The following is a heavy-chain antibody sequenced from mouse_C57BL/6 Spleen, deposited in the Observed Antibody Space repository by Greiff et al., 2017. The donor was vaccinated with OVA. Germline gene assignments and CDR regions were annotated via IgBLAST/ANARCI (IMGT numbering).Heavy chain of an antibody. Sequence: QVQLQQPGAELVRPGSSVKLSCKASGYTFTSYWMDWVKQRPGQGLEWIGNIYPSDSETHYNQKFKDKATLTVDKSSSTAYMQLSSLTSEDSAVYYCARESGGYYDFDYWGQGTTLTVSS. V-gene: IGHV1-61*01. CDR3: ARESGGYYDFDY. D-gene: IGHD2-3*01. CDR2: IYPSDSET. CDR1: GYTFTSYW. J-gene: IGHJ2*01.